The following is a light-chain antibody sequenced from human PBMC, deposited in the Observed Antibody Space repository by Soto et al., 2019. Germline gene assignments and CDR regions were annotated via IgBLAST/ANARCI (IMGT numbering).Light chain of an antibody. V-gene: IGKV1-9*01. CDR3: QHLNSYQRAFT. CDR2: AAS. CDR1: QGISSY. J-gene: IGKJ3*01. Sequence: DIQLTQSPSFLSASVGDRVTITCRSSQGISSYLAWYQQKPGKAPKLLIYAASTLQSGVPSRFSGSGSRTEFTLTISILQPEDFATYYCQHLNSYQRAFTFGPGTKVDIK.